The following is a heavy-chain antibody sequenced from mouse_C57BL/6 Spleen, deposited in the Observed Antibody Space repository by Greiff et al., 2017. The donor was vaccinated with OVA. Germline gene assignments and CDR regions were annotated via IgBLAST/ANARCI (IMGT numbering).Heavy chain of an antibody. J-gene: IGHJ4*01. D-gene: IGHD2-4*01. CDR2: ISDDGSN. V-gene: IGHV3-6*01. CDR3: ARGDYDGPLYYYAMDY. CDR1: GYSITSGYY. Sequence: VQLKESGPGLVKPSQSLSLTCSVTGYSITSGYYWNWIRQFPGNKLEWMGYISDDGSNNYNPSLKNRISITRDTSKNQFVLKLNSVTTEDTATYYCARGDYDGPLYYYAMDYWGQGTSVTVSS.